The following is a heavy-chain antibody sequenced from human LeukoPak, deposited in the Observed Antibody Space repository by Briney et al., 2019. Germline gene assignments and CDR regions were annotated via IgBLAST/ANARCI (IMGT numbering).Heavy chain of an antibody. CDR1: GGSISSSYSY. J-gene: IGHJ4*02. V-gene: IGHV4-61*05. D-gene: IGHD3-22*01. CDR2: IYYSGST. CDR3: ARAGFTTGEFDY. Sequence: SETLSLTCTVSGGSISSSYSYWSWIRQPPGKGLEWIGYIYYSGSTNYNPSLKSRVTISVDTSKNQFSLKLSSVTAADTAVYYCARAGFTTGEFDYWGQGTLVTVSS.